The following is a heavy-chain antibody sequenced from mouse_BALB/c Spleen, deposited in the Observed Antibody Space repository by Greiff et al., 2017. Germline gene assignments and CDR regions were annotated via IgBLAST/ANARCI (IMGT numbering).Heavy chain of an antibody. V-gene: IGHV14-3*02. CDR3: AHRAWFAY. D-gene: IGHD2-14*01. CDR1: GFNINDTY. Sequence: VQLQQSGAELVKPGASVKLSCTASGFNINDTYMHWVKQRPEQGLEWIGRIDPANGNTKYDPKFQGKATITADTSSNTAYLQLSSLTSEDTAVYYWAHRAWFAYWGQGTLVTVSA. CDR2: IDPANGNT. J-gene: IGHJ3*01.